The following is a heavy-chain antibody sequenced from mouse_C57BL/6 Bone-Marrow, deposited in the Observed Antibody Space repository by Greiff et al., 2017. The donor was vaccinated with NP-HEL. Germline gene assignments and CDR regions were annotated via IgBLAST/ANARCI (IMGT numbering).Heavy chain of an antibody. CDR1: GYTFTSYW. CDR2: IDPNSGGT. V-gene: IGHV1-72*01. D-gene: IGHD1-1*01. J-gene: IGHJ3*01. Sequence: QVQLQQPGAELVKPGASVKLSCKASGYTFTSYWMHWVKQRPGRGLEWIGRIDPNSGGTKYNEKFKSKATLTVDKPASTAYMKLSSLTSEDAAVYYCARDYYGSSYKFAYWGQGTLVTVSA. CDR3: ARDYYGSSYKFAY.